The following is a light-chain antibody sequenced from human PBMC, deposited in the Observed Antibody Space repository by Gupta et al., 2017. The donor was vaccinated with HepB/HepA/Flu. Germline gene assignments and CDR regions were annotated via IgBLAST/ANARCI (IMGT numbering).Light chain of an antibody. J-gene: IGKJ4*01. CDR1: QSISSY. CDR3: QQSYSTPVT. CDR2: AAS. V-gene: IGKV1-39*01. Sequence: DIQMTQSPSSLSASVGDRVTITCRASQSISSYLNWYQQKPGKAPKLLIYAASSLQSGVPSRFSGSGSGTDVTLTISSLQPEDFATYYCQQSYSTPVTCGRGNKVEIK.